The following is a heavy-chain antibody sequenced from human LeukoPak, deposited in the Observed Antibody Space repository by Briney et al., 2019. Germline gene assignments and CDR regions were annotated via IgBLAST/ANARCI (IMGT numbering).Heavy chain of an antibody. D-gene: IGHD4-17*01. CDR3: ARTGNGDYAWSAFDI. J-gene: IGHJ3*02. CDR1: GGSITSSNW. Sequence: SETLSLTCAVSGGSITSSNWWNWVRQPPGKGLEWIGSIYYSGSTYYNPSLKSRVTISVDTSKNQFSLKLSSVTAADTAVYYCARTGNGDYAWSAFDIWGQGTMVTVSS. V-gene: IGHV4-4*02. CDR2: IYYSGST.